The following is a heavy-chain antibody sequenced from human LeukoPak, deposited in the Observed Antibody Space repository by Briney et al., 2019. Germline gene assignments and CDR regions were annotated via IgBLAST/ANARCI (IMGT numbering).Heavy chain of an antibody. D-gene: IGHD7-27*01. CDR1: GFTFSSYA. V-gene: IGHV3-23*01. CDR2: ISGGGVTT. CDR3: AGAQGWGAKNYFDC. Sequence: GGYLRLSCAATGFTFSSYAMSWVRQAPWKGLEWVSGISGGGVTTYYADSVKGRFTISRDNSKSTLYLQMNSLRAEDTAVYYCAGAQGWGAKNYFDCWGQGTLVTVSS. J-gene: IGHJ4*02.